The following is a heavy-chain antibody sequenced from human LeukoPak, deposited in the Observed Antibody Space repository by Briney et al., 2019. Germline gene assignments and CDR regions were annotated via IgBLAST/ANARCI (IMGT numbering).Heavy chain of an antibody. D-gene: IGHD3-10*01. CDR2: IYHSGST. V-gene: IGHV4-30-2*01. CDR1: GGSISGGGYS. Sequence: PSQTLSLTCAVSGGSISGGGYSWSWIRQPPGKGLEWIGYIYHSGSTYYNPSLKSRFTISVDRSKNQFSLKLSSVTAADTAVYYCARGVRVRGGNWFDPWGQGTLVTVSS. CDR3: ARGVRVRGGNWFDP. J-gene: IGHJ5*02.